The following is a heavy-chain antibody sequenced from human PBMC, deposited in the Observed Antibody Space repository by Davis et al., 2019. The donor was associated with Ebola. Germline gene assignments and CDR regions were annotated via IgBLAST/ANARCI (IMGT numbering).Heavy chain of an antibody. D-gene: IGHD7-27*01. CDR2: ISAYNGNT. CDR1: GGTFSSYA. Sequence: AASVKVSCKASGGTFSSYAISWVRQAPGQGLEWMGWISAYNGNTNYAQKLQGRVTMTRNTSTSTAYMELSGLTSEDTAVYFCARERTNRGFDFWGQGTLVSVSS. J-gene: IGHJ4*02. CDR3: ARERTNRGFDF. V-gene: IGHV1-18*01.